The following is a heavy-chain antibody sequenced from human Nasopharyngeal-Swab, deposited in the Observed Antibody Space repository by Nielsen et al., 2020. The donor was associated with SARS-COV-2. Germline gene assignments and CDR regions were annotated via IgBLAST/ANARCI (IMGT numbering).Heavy chain of an antibody. Sequence: SETLSLTCTVSGGSISSGSISCYYWSWIRQPPGKGLVWIGYISYTWITNYNPSLKSRVTISVDMSKNQFSLKLSSVAAADTAVYYCAREVVGGLVDSWGQGTLVTVSS. J-gene: IGHJ4*02. CDR1: GGSISSGSISCYY. CDR3: AREVVGGLVDS. D-gene: IGHD1-26*01. CDR2: ISYTWIT. V-gene: IGHV4-61*01.